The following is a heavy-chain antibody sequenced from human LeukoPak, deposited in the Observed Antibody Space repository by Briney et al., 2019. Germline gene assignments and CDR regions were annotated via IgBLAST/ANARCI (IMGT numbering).Heavy chain of an antibody. J-gene: IGHJ6*02. CDR2: IYYSGST. V-gene: IGHV4-59*08. CDR1: GGSISSYY. Sequence: KSSETLSLTCTVSGGSISSYYWSWIRQPPGKGLEWIGYIYYSGSTNYNPSLKSRVTISVDTSKNQFSLKLSSVTAADTAVYYCATSHGYCSSTSCSRGYHGMDVWGQGTTVTVSS. D-gene: IGHD2-2*01. CDR3: ATSHGYCSSTSCSRGYHGMDV.